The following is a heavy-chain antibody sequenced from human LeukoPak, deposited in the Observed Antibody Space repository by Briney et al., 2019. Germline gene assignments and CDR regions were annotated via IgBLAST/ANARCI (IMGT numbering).Heavy chain of an antibody. V-gene: IGHV1-18*01. Sequence: ASVKVSCKASGYTFTSYGISWVRQAPGQGLEWMGWISAYNGNTNYAQKLQGRVTMTTDTSTSTAYMELRSLRSDDTAVYYCASSKDGSGRPSQLRSLDYWGQGTLVTVSS. D-gene: IGHD3-10*01. CDR3: ASSKDGSGRPSQLRSLDY. CDR1: GYTFTSYG. J-gene: IGHJ4*02. CDR2: ISAYNGNT.